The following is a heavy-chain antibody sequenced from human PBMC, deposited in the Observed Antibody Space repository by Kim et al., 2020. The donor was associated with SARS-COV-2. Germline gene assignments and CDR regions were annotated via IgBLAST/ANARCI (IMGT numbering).Heavy chain of an antibody. V-gene: IGHV4-39*01. CDR2: IYYSGST. CDR1: GGSISSSSYY. Sequence: SETLSLTCTVSGGSISSSSYYWGWIRQPPGQGLEWIGSIYYSGSTYYNQSLKSRVTISVDTSKNQFSLKLSSVTAADTAVYYCARHRLRTSNILVVPVNWFYPWGQGTLVTVSA. D-gene: IGHD2-2*01. J-gene: IGHJ5*02. CDR3: ARHRLRTSNILVVPVNWFYP.